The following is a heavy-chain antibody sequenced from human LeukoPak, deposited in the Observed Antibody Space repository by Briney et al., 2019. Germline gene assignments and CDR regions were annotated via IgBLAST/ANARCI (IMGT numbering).Heavy chain of an antibody. CDR1: GFTFSSYA. Sequence: GGSLRLSCAASGFTFSSYAMHWVRQAPGKGLEWVSYISSSGSTIYYADSVKGRFTISRDNAKNSLYLQMNSLRAEDTAVYYCARGMGAADYYYYMDVWGKGTTVTVSS. D-gene: IGHD3-16*01. J-gene: IGHJ6*03. CDR3: ARGMGAADYYYYMDV. CDR2: ISSSGSTI. V-gene: IGHV3-48*01.